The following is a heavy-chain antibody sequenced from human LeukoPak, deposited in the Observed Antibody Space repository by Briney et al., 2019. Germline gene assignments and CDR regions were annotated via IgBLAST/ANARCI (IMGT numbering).Heavy chain of an antibody. CDR3: ARQGGSGSYGYYYYMDV. J-gene: IGHJ6*03. V-gene: IGHV1-69*05. D-gene: IGHD3-10*01. CDR1: GGTFSSYA. CDR2: IIPIFGTA. Sequence: ASVKVSCKASGGTFSSYAISWVRQAPGQGLEWMGGIIPIFGTANYAQKFQGRVTITRDESTSTAYMELSSLRSEDTAVYYCARQGGSGSYGYYYYMDVWGKGTTVTVSS.